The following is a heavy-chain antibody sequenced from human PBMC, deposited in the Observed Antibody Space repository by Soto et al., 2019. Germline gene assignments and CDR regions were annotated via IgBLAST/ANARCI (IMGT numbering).Heavy chain of an antibody. V-gene: IGHV4-39*01. Sequence: EIRSFACPVSGGCLSNSNYYWAWFRQSPGKGLEWIGSVYYRGRSYSKSSVKSRVTISVDTSKNQFSLHLNSVTASDTAVYYCVSQRTSVLTQAYFDYWGPGALVTVS. J-gene: IGHJ4*02. CDR3: VSQRTSVLTQAYFDY. CDR2: VYYRGRS. D-gene: IGHD2-8*01. CDR1: GGCLSNSNYY.